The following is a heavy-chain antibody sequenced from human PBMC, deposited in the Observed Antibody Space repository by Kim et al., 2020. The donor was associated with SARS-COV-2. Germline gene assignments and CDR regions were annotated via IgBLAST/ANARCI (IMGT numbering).Heavy chain of an antibody. Sequence: GGSLRLSCAASGFTFSGFGMHWVRQVPGKGLEWVAIRWFAGTNKYYADSVKGRFTIYRDNSKSTLYLQMNSLRADDTAVYYCERDRGDYYYMDVWGQGTTVTVSS. J-gene: IGHJ6*03. CDR2: RWFAGTNK. CDR3: ERDRGDYYYMDV. D-gene: IGHD1-26*01. V-gene: IGHV3-33*01. CDR1: GFTFSGFG.